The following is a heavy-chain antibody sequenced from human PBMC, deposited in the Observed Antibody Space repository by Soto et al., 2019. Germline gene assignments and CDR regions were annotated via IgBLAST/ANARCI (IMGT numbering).Heavy chain of an antibody. CDR3: ARVSSSYNYYYYYYMDV. Sequence: EVQLVESGGGLVQPGGSLRLSCAASGFTFSNWMCWVRQAPGKGLEWVANIKQDGSEKYYVDSVKDRFTISRDNAKNSLSLQMNSLRAEDTAVYYCARVSSSYNYYYYYYMDVWGKGTTVTVSS. CDR2: IKQDGSEK. V-gene: IGHV3-7*01. J-gene: IGHJ6*03. CDR1: GFTFSNW. D-gene: IGHD6-6*01.